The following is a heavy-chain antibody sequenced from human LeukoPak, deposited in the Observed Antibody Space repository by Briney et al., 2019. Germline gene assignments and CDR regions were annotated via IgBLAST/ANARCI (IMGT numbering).Heavy chain of an antibody. CDR2: VNTDGSST. CDR1: GFIFSNYW. J-gene: IGHJ4*02. Sequence: GGSLRLSCAASGFIFSNYWMHLVRQAPGKGLVWVSRVNTDGSSTTYADSVKGRFTISRDNAKNTVYLQMNSLRAEDTAVYYCAGGYSYAPYWGQGTLVTVSS. V-gene: IGHV3-74*01. D-gene: IGHD5-18*01. CDR3: AGGYSYAPY.